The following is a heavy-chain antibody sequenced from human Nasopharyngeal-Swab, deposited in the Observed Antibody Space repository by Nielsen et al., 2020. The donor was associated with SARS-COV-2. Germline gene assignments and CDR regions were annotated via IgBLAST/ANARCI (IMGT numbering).Heavy chain of an antibody. D-gene: IGHD1-14*01. CDR3: AREGPENRAYFDY. CDR1: GFTFSTYA. V-gene: IGHV3-21*01. Sequence: GESLKISCAASGFTFSTYAMTWVRQAPGKGLEWVSTIDAGGANTYYADSVKGRFTISRDSAENSLYLQMNSLRAEDTAVYYCAREGPENRAYFDYWGQGTLVTVSS. CDR2: IDAGGANT. J-gene: IGHJ4*02.